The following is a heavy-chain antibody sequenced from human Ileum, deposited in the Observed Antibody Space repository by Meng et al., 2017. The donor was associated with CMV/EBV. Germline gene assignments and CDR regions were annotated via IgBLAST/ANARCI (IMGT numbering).Heavy chain of an antibody. CDR2: ISGSSNTI. Sequence: GESLKISCATSVFIMRDYYLAWIRQAPGKGLEWISYISGSSNTIYYADSVKGRFTTSRDNAMRSLYLQMTSQTAEDTAVYYCVRAEYGDYGGYWGQGALVTVSA. CDR3: VRAEYGDYGGY. CDR1: VFIMRDYY. V-gene: IGHV3-11*01. J-gene: IGHJ4*02. D-gene: IGHD4-17*01.